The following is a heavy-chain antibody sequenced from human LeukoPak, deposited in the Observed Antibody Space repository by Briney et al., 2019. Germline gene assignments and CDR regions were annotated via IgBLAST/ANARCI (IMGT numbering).Heavy chain of an antibody. J-gene: IGHJ5*02. CDR3: ARVLYSRGQRWFDP. Sequence: SQTLSLTCAVSGGSISSGGYSWSWIRQPPGKGLEWIGYIYYSGSTNYNPSLKSRVTISVDTSKNQFSLKLSSVTAADTAVYYCARVLYSRGQRWFDPWGQGTLVTVSS. CDR2: IYYSGST. D-gene: IGHD2-8*01. CDR1: GGSISSGGYS. V-gene: IGHV4-30-4*07.